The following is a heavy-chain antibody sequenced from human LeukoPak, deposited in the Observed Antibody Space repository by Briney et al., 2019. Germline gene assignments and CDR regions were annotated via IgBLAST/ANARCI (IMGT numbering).Heavy chain of an antibody. CDR2: INDGGSA. CDR3: ARRGVPVGRGLFDPGG. V-gene: IGHV4-34*01. J-gene: IGHJ4*02. Sequence: KPSGTRSLPGAGLGGHLRDYPWGGTRQPPGKGLEGIGEINDGGSANCTQSLKSRFTISIDTSKNQFSMKLTFVTVADTAVYYCARRGVPVGRGLFDPGGWGQRVMVTV. D-gene: IGHD2-2*01. CDR1: GGHLRDYP.